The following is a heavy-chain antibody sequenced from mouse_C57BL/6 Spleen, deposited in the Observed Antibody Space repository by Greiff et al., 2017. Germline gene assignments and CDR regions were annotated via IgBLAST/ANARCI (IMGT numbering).Heavy chain of an antibody. Sequence: EVHLVESGGGLVQPKGSLKLSCAASGFSFNTYAMNWVRQAPGKGLEWVARIRSKSNDYATYYADSVKDRFTISRDDSESMLYLQMNNLKTEDTAMYYCVRQYGNLSFDYWGQGTTLTVAS. CDR3: VRQYGNLSFDY. D-gene: IGHD2-1*01. CDR2: IRSKSNDYAT. V-gene: IGHV10-1*01. CDR1: GFSFNTYA. J-gene: IGHJ2*01.